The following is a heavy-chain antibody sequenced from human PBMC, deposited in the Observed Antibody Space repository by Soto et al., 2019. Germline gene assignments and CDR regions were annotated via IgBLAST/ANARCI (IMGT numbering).Heavy chain of an antibody. J-gene: IGHJ4*02. CDR1: GFSVSSNY. CDR3: AKDRRGYSYGYYY. V-gene: IGHV3-53*01. D-gene: IGHD5-18*01. Sequence: GGSLRLSCSASGFSVSSNYMSWVPQGPGKGLEGVSVIYSGGSTYYADSVKGRFTISRDNSKNTLYLQMNSLRAEDTAVYYCAKDRRGYSYGYYYWGQGTLVTVSS. CDR2: IYSGGST.